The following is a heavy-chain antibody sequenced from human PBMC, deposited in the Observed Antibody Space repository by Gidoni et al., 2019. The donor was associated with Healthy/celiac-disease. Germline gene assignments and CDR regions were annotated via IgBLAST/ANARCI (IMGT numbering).Heavy chain of an antibody. V-gene: IGHV3-33*01. J-gene: IGHJ6*02. CDR2: IWYDGSNK. Sequence: QVQLVESGGGVVQPGRSLRLSCAASGFTFSSYGMHWVRQAPGKGLEWVAVIWYDGSNKYYADSVKGRFTISRDNSKNTLYLQMNSLRAEDTAVYYCAREGYSSSSRRYYYGMDVWGQGTTVTVSS. CDR1: GFTFSSYG. D-gene: IGHD6-13*01. CDR3: AREGYSSSSRRYYYGMDV.